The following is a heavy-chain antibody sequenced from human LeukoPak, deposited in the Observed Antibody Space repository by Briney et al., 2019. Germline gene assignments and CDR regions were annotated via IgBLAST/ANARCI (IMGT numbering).Heavy chain of an antibody. CDR3: ARVMVVTAIRAYYFDY. CDR2: IYTSGST. CDR1: GGSISSYY. D-gene: IGHD2-21*02. Sequence: SETLSLTCTVSGGSISSYYWSWIRQPAGKGLEWIGRIYTSGSTNYNPSLKSRVTISVDTSKNQFSLKLSSVTAADTAVYYCARVMVVTAIRAYYFDYWGQGTLVTVSS. J-gene: IGHJ4*02. V-gene: IGHV4-4*07.